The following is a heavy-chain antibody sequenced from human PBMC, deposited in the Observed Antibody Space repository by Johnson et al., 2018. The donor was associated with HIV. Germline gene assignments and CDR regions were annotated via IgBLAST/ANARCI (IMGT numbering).Heavy chain of an antibody. D-gene: IGHD3-10*01. J-gene: IGHJ3*02. V-gene: IGHV3-66*02. Sequence: VQLVESGGGVVRPGGSLRLSCVASGFAVSSNYMSWVRQAPGKGLEWVSVIYSGGSTYYADSVKGRFTISRDNSKNTLYLQMNSLRAEDTAVYYCARQKNSLYLQRKILRADDTAVYYWATTRWSDTDPFDIWGQGTVVTVSS. CDR3: ARQKNSLYLQRKILRADDTAVYYWATTRWSDTDPFDI. CDR1: GFAVSSNY. CDR2: IYSGGST.